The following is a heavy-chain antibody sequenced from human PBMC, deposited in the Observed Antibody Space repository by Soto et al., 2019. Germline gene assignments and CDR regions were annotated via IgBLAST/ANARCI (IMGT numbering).Heavy chain of an antibody. D-gene: IGHD2-2*02. CDR1: GFTFINSW. V-gene: IGHV3-15*01. CDR3: TTGETCSTSCYTGGTHYYNGRDF. Sequence: GGSLTHSCASSGFTFINSWLSWVPQAPGKGLEWVGRIKSKTDGGTPDYAAPVKGRFTISRDDSKNTLYLQMNSLKTEDTAVYYCTTGETCSTSCYTGGTHYYNGRDFWGQGPTVTV. J-gene: IGHJ6*02. CDR2: IKSKTDGGTP.